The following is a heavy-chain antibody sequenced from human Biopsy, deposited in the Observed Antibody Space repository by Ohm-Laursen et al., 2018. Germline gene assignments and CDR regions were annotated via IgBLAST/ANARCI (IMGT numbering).Heavy chain of an antibody. CDR3: ATKLTGYFHH. V-gene: IGHV1-69*13. Sequence: VKISCKAPGVTFSNYGVNWVRQAPGQGLEWLGGNIPILGTGNYAQKFQDRVTVAADTSTSTATMELRSLRSDDTAVYYCATKLTGYFHHWGQGTLVIVSS. CDR1: GVTFSNYG. CDR2: NIPILGTG. J-gene: IGHJ1*01. D-gene: IGHD3-9*01.